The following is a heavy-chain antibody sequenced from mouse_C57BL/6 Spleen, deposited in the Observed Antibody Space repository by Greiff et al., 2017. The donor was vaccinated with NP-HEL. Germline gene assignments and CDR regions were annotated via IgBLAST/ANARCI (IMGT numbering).Heavy chain of an antibody. CDR3: ARDYGSSYDYYAMDY. CDR1: GFTFSDYY. Sequence: EVMLVESEGGLVQPGSSMKLSCTASGFTFSDYYMAWVRQVPEKGLEWVANINYDGSSTYYLDSLKGRFNISRDNAKNILYLQMSSLTSEDTATYYCARDYGSSYDYYAMDYWGQGTSVTVSS. CDR2: INYDGSST. V-gene: IGHV5-16*01. J-gene: IGHJ4*01. D-gene: IGHD1-1*01.